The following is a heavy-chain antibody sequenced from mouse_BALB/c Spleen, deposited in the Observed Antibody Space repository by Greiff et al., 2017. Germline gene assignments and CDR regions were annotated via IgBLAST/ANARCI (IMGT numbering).Heavy chain of an antibody. J-gene: IGHJ4*01. CDR1: GYSITSGYY. Sequence: EVQLQQSGPGLVKPSQSLSLTCSVTGYSITSGYYWNWIRQFPGNKLEWMGDISYDGSNNYNPSFKNRTAITRDTSTNPCFLKLNAMTTEDTATYYGASPSVTAYAMDYWGQGTSVTVSS. CDR3: ASPSVTAYAMDY. CDR2: ISYDGSN. V-gene: IGHV3-6*02. D-gene: IGHD2-12*01.